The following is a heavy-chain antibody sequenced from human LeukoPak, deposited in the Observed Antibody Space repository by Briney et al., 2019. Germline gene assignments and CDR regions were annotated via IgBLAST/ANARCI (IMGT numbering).Heavy chain of an antibody. CDR3: ARSFLIFGVVIAGGFDY. V-gene: IGHV4-30-2*01. CDR2: IYHSGST. D-gene: IGHD3-3*01. J-gene: IGHJ4*02. CDR1: GGSISSGGYY. Sequence: PSETLSLTCTVSGGSISSGGYYWSWIRQPPGKGLEWIGYIYHSGSTYYNPSLKSRVTISVDRSKNQFSLKLSSVTAADTAVYYCARSFLIFGVVIAGGFDYWGQGTLVTVSS.